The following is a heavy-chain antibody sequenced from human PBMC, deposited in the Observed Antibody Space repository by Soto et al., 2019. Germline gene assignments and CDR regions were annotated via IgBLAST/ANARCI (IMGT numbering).Heavy chain of an antibody. V-gene: IGHV1-3*01. Sequence: QVQLVQSGAEVKKPGASVKVSCKASGYTFTSYAMHWVRQAPGQRLEWMGWINAGNGNTKYSQKFQGRVTITRDTSASSAYMEVSSLRAEETAVYYCARDLGGCPAYWGQGTLVTVSS. CDR3: ARDLGGCPAY. J-gene: IGHJ4*02. CDR2: INAGNGNT. CDR1: GYTFTSYA. D-gene: IGHD2-8*01.